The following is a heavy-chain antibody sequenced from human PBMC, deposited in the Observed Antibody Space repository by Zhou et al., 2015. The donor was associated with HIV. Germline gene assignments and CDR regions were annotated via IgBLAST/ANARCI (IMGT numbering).Heavy chain of an antibody. CDR2: MNPNSGNT. CDR3: VRGVSVRYTSSQYWFHP. D-gene: IGHD6-13*01. Sequence: QAQLVQSGAEVKKPGASVTVSCKASGYTFNSYDINWVRQATGQGLEWMGWMNPNSGNTGYAQNFQGRVTMTRDTSINTAYMELRSLRSDDSAVYYCVRGVSVRYTSSQYWFHPWAREPWSPSPQ. CDR1: GYTFNSYD. J-gene: IGHJ5*02. V-gene: IGHV1-8*01.